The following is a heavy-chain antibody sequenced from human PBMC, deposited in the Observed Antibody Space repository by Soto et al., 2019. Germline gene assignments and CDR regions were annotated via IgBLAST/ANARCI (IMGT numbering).Heavy chain of an antibody. J-gene: IGHJ4*02. D-gene: IGHD3-16*01. V-gene: IGHV4-61*01. CDR1: DGSVNTGNYY. Sequence: QVQLQESGPGLVKPSETLSLTCSVSDGSVNTGNYYWSWIRQPPGKGLEWIGHIYYIGTTNYNPSLKSRVTISVYTSKNQLSLKVTSVTAADTAVYFCAREEKQLSRYGGDFDYWGQGILVTVSS. CDR3: AREEKQLSRYGGDFDY. CDR2: IYYIGTT.